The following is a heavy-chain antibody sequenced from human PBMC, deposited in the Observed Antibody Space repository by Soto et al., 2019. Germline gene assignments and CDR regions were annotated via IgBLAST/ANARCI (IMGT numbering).Heavy chain of an antibody. CDR1: GYSFINYW. V-gene: IGHV5-51*01. CDR3: ARQGSYYDSKSFGY. J-gene: IGHJ4*02. CDR2: IYPGDPET. Sequence: GESLKISCRGSGYSFINYWIGWVRQMPGKGLEWMGIIYPGDPETKYSPSFQGQVTISADKSISTAYLQWSRLKASDTAMYYCARQGSYYDSKSFGYWGQGTLVTVSS. D-gene: IGHD3-22*01.